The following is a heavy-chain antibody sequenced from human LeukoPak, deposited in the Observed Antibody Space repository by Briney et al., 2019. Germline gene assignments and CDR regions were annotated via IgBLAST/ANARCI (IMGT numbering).Heavy chain of an antibody. CDR3: AKGGTTVIDH. V-gene: IGHV3-74*03. CDR1: GFTISSYW. Sequence: GGSLRLSCGATGFTISSYWMHWVRQAPGKGLAWVSRINGDGSSTTYADSVKGRFTISRDNAKNTLYLQMNSLRAEDTAVYYCAKGGTTVIDHWGQGTLVTVSS. J-gene: IGHJ5*02. D-gene: IGHD4-17*01. CDR2: INGDGSST.